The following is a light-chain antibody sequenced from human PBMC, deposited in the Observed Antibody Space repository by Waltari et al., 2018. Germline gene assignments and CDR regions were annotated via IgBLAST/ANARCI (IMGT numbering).Light chain of an antibody. V-gene: IGKV3-15*01. CDR1: QSVSSN. CDR2: DAS. J-gene: IGKJ3*01. CDR3: QQYNNWPPFT. Sequence: EIVMTQSPATLSMSPGERATLSCRASQSVSSNLAWYQQKPGQAPRLLIYDASTRATGIPARFSGSGSGTEFTLTISSLQSEDFAVHYCQQYNNWPPFTFGPGTKVDIK.